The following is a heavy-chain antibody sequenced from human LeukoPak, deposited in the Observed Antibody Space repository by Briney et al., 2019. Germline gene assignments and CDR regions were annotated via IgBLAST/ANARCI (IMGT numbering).Heavy chain of an antibody. D-gene: IGHD6-6*01. CDR3: ASMMGSSSNFDY. V-gene: IGHV4-34*01. Sequence: SETLSLTCAVYGGSFSGYYWSWIRQPPGKGLEWIGEINHSGSTNYNPSLKSRVTISVDTSKNQFSLKLSSVTAADTAVYYCASMMGSSSNFDYWGPGTLVTVSS. CDR2: INHSGST. CDR1: GGSFSGYY. J-gene: IGHJ4*02.